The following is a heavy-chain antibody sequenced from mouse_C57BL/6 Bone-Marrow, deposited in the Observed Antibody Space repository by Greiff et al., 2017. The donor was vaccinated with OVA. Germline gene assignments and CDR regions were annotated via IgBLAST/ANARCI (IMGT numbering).Heavy chain of an antibody. D-gene: IGHD4-1*01. CDR1: GYAFSSSW. J-gene: IGHJ4*01. CDR3: ARANWSYYYAMDY. Sequence: QVQLKQSGPELVKPGASVKISCKASGYAFSSSWMNWVKQRPGKGLEWIGRIYPGDGDTNYNGKFKGKATLTADKSSSTAYMQLSSLTSEDSAVYFCARANWSYYYAMDYWGQGTSVTVSS. V-gene: IGHV1-82*01. CDR2: IYPGDGDT.